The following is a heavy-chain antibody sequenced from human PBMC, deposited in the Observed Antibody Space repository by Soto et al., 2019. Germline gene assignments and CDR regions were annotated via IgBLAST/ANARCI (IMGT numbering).Heavy chain of an antibody. CDR3: ARNYGSGSYYFDY. J-gene: IGHJ4*02. Sequence: PSETLSLTGTVSGGSISSYCWSWIRPPPGKGLEWIGYIYYSGSTNYNPSLKSRVTISVDTSKNQFSLKLSSVTAADTAVYYCARNYGSGSYYFDYWGQGTLVTVSS. CDR2: IYYSGST. V-gene: IGHV4-59*08. CDR1: GGSISSYC. D-gene: IGHD3-10*01.